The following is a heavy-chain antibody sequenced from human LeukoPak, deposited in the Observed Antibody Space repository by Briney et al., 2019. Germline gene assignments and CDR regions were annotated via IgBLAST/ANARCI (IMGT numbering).Heavy chain of an antibody. D-gene: IGHD1-1*01. Sequence: GGSLRLSCAASGFTFSSYGMHWVRQAPGKGLEWVAVIWYDGSNKYYADSVRGRFTNSRDNSKNTLFLQMNSLRAEDTAIYYCAKPVDGASVQRYFQHWGQGTLVTVSS. J-gene: IGHJ1*01. CDR3: AKPVDGASVQRYFQH. CDR2: IWYDGSNK. CDR1: GFTFSSYG. V-gene: IGHV3-33*06.